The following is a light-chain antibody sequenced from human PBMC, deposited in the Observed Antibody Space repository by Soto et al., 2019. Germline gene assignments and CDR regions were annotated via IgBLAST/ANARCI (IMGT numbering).Light chain of an antibody. CDR3: QQYHNWPPQYT. Sequence: EIVMTQSPASLSVSPGDGATLSCRASQSVASNVAWCQQKPGQGPRLLIHGASTRAVGVPARFSGSGSGTDFTLTINSLQSEDFAVYYCQQYHNWPPQYTFGQGTKLQIK. J-gene: IGKJ2*01. V-gene: IGKV3-15*01. CDR1: QSVASN. CDR2: GAS.